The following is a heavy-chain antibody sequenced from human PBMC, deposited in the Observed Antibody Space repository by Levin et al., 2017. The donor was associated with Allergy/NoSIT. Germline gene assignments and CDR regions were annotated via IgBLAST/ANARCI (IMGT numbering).Heavy chain of an antibody. CDR1: GGSISSGGYS. CDR3: ASVAGYSYGYYFDY. CDR2: IYLSGST. V-gene: IGHV4-30-2*01. J-gene: IGHJ4*02. Sequence: SQTLSLTCAVSGGSISSGGYSWSWIRQPPGKGLEWIGNIYLSGSTNDNPSLKSRVTMSVDRSKNQSSLKLSYVTAEDTAVYYCASVAGYSYGYYFDYWGPGTLVTVSS. D-gene: IGHD5-18*01.